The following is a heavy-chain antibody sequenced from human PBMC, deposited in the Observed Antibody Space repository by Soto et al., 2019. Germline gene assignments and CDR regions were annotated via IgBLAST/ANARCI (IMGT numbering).Heavy chain of an antibody. D-gene: IGHD2-15*01. J-gene: IGHJ3*02. Sequence: SGPTLVNPTQTLTLTCSFSGFSLYTRGVGVGWIRQPPGKALEWLAHIFSNDEKSYSTSLKSRLTISKDTSKSQVVLTMTNMDPVDTATYYCARIKGLGYCSGGSCPLPAFDIWGQGTMVTVSS. CDR1: GFSLYTRGVG. CDR3: ARIKGLGYCSGGSCPLPAFDI. V-gene: IGHV2-26*01. CDR2: IFSNDEK.